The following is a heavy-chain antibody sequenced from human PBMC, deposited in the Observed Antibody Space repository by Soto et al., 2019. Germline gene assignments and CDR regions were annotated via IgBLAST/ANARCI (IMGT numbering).Heavy chain of an antibody. J-gene: IGHJ3*02. CDR1: GGSVSSGSYY. CDR2: IYYSGST. D-gene: IGHD7-27*01. CDR3: VGAKLGAFDI. Sequence: PSETLSLTCTVSGGSVSSGSYYWSWIRQPPGKGLEWIGYIYYSGSTNYNPSLKSRVTISVDTSKNQFSLKLSSVTAADTAVYYCVGAKLGAFDIWCPGTMVTVSS. V-gene: IGHV4-61*01.